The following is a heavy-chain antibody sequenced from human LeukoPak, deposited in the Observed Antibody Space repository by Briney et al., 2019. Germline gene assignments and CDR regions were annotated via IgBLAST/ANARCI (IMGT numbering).Heavy chain of an antibody. CDR1: GFTFSSYG. Sequence: GGSLRLSCAASGFTFSSYGMHWVRQAPGKGLVWASRINSDGSSTSYADSVKGRFTISRDNAKNTLYLQMNSLRAEDTAVYYCARVAYGSGYNWFDPWGQGTLVTVSS. CDR2: INSDGSST. D-gene: IGHD3-10*01. CDR3: ARVAYGSGYNWFDP. V-gene: IGHV3-74*01. J-gene: IGHJ5*02.